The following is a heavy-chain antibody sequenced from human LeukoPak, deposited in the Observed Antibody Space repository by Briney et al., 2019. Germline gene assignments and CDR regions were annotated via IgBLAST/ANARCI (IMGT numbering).Heavy chain of an antibody. V-gene: IGHV1-18*01. J-gene: IGHJ4*02. Sequence: ASVKVSCKASGYTFTSYGISWVRQAPGQGLEWMGWISAYNGNTNYAQKLQGRVTMTADTSTSTAYMELRSLRSDDTAVYYCARAKVTASPHDYWGQGTLVTVSS. CDR1: GYTFTSYG. CDR2: ISAYNGNT. CDR3: ARAKVTASPHDY. D-gene: IGHD2-21*02.